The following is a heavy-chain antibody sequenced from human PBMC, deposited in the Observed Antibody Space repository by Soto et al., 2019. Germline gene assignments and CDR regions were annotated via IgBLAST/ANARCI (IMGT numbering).Heavy chain of an antibody. CDR3: AREDIVATLGYYYYYMDV. CDR1: GGTVSSYT. J-gene: IGHJ6*03. V-gene: IGHV1-69*04. Sequence: SVKVSSKASGGTVSSYTISWVRQGPGQGLEWMGRIIPILGIANYAQKFQGRVTITADKSTSTAYMELSSLRSEDTAVYYCAREDIVATLGYYYYYMDVWGKGTTVTVSS. D-gene: IGHD5-12*01. CDR2: IIPILGIA.